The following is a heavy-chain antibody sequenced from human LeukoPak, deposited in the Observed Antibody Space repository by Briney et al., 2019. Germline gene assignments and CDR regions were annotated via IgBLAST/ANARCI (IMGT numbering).Heavy chain of an antibody. CDR1: GGSISSHY. CDR2: TYYSGST. Sequence: SETLSLTCTVSGGSISSHYWSWIRQPPGKGLEWIGYTYYSGSTNYNPSLKSRVTISVDTSKNQFSLKLSSVTAADTAVYYCARGSGYSSPSGHDYWGQGTLVTVSS. V-gene: IGHV4-59*11. J-gene: IGHJ4*02. D-gene: IGHD6-13*01. CDR3: ARGSGYSSPSGHDY.